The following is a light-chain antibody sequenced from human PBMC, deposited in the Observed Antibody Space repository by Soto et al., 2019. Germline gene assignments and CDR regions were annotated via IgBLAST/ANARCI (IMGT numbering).Light chain of an antibody. V-gene: IGKV3-15*01. CDR1: QSVSNK. Sequence: EIVMTQSQATLSVSPGDRSTASCRASQSVSNKLAWYQQKPGQAPRLLIYGASTRASGITARFSGSGSGTEFTLTISSLQSEDGAIYYGQQYHSWTWTCGQGTTGDIK. CDR3: QQYHSWTWT. CDR2: GAS. J-gene: IGKJ1*01.